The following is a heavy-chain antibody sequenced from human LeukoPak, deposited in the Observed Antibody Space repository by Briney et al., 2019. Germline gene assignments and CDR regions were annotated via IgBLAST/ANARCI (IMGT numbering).Heavy chain of an antibody. CDR3: ARLSTGFDY. D-gene: IGHD2-8*02. J-gene: IGHJ4*02. CDR1: GYSISSGYY. Sequence: PSETLSLTCTVSGYSISSGYYWGWIRQPPGKGLEWIGSIYHSGSTYYNPSLKSRVTISVDTSKNQFSLKLSSVTAADTAVYYCARLSTGFDYWGQGTLVTVSS. V-gene: IGHV4-38-2*02. CDR2: IYHSGST.